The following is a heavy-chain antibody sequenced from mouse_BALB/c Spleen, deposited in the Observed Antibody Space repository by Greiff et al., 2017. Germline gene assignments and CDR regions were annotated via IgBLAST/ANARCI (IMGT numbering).Heavy chain of an antibody. V-gene: IGHV1-7*01. CDR3: ARCYDGYYVGFAY. J-gene: IGHJ3*01. Sequence: QVQLQQSGAELAKPGASVKMSCKASGYTFTSYWMHWVKQRPGQGLEWIGYINPSTGYTEYNQKFKDKATLTADKSSSTAYMQLSSLTSEDSAVYYCARCYDGYYVGFAYWGQGTLVTVSA. CDR1: GYTFTSYW. D-gene: IGHD2-3*01. CDR2: INPSTGYT.